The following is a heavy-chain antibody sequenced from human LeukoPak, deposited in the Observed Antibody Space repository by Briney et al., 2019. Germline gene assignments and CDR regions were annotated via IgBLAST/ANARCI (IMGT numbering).Heavy chain of an antibody. Sequence: SETLSLTCTVSGDFISSGGFYWSWIRQPPGKGLEWIGYIYHSGTTYHNSSLTSRVTISVDRSKNQFSLNLSSVTAADTALYYCARLIAVAGMDYFDYWGQGTLVTVSS. CDR3: ARLIAVAGMDYFDY. D-gene: IGHD6-19*01. CDR2: IYHSGTT. J-gene: IGHJ4*02. V-gene: IGHV4-30-2*01. CDR1: GDFISSGGFY.